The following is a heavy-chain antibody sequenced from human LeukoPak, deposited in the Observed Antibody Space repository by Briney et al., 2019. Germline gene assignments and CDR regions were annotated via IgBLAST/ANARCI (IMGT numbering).Heavy chain of an antibody. Sequence: ASVKVSCKASGYTFTSYDINWVRQATGQGLEWMGWMNPNSGNTGYAQKFQGRVTMTRNTSISTAYMELSSLRSEDTAVYYCARGFAPEWELRGTDDYWGQGTLVTVSS. CDR3: ARGFAPEWELRGTDDY. D-gene: IGHD1-26*01. V-gene: IGHV1-8*01. J-gene: IGHJ4*02. CDR1: GYTFTSYD. CDR2: MNPNSGNT.